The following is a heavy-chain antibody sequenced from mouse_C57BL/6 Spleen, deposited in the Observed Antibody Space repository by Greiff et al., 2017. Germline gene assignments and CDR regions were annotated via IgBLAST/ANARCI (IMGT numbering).Heavy chain of an antibody. CDR3: ARSYYGRGEAY. Sequence: VKLQQSGPELVKPGASVKMSCKASGYTFTDYNMHWVKQSHGKSLEWIGYINPNNGGTSYNQKFKGKATLTVNKSSSTAYMELRSLTSEDCAVYYCARSYYGRGEAYWGQGTLVTVSA. D-gene: IGHD1-1*01. CDR1: GYTFTDYN. J-gene: IGHJ3*01. CDR2: INPNNGGT. V-gene: IGHV1-22*01.